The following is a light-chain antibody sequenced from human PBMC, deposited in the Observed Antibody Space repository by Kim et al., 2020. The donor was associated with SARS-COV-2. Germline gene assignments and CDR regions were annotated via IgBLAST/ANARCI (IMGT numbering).Light chain of an antibody. V-gene: IGKV1-39*01. Sequence: SVGDRITIACRASQSIGTRLNWYQQRPGKAPKLLVYAASSLQSGVPARFSGTGSGTDFTLTISSLQPEDFATYYCQQSYSTPWLSFGGGTKVDIK. CDR2: AAS. CDR1: QSIGTR. J-gene: IGKJ4*01. CDR3: QQSYSTPWLS.